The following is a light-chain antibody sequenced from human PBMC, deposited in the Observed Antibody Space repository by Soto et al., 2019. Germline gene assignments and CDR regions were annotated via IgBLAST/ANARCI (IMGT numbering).Light chain of an antibody. CDR2: GAS. CDR1: QSVSSN. Sequence: EIVLTQSPGTLSLSPGQRATVSCRSSQSVSSNLAWYQRKPGQAPRLFIYGASTRATAIPPTFSGSGSGTEFTLTISSLQSEDFAVYYCQQYDNWPITFGQGTRLEIK. J-gene: IGKJ5*01. V-gene: IGKV3-15*01. CDR3: QQYDNWPIT.